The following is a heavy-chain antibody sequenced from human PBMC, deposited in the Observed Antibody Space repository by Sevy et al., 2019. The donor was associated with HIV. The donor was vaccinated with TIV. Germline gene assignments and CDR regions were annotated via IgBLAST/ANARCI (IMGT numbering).Heavy chain of an antibody. V-gene: IGHV3-20*04. CDR3: AKEKSCGGACYYFDY. CDR2: INCNAAAT. CDR1: QLRFEDSD. D-gene: IGHD2-21*02. J-gene: IGHJ4*02. Sequence: GGSLRLSCVASQLRFEDSDMNWVRQVPGKGLQWVSGINCNAAATSYTDSVKGRFTISRDNAKNTLYLQMDSLRGEDTGLYFCAKEKSCGGACYYFDYWGQGALVTVSS.